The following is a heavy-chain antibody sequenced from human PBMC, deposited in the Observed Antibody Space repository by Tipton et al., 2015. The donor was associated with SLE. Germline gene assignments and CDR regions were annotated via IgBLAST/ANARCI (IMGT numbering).Heavy chain of an antibody. CDR3: ARFGPSGWYFDL. CDR1: GGSISSSSYY. CDR2: ISYSGST. Sequence: TLSLTCTVSGGSISSSSYYWGWIRQPPGKGLEWIGSISYSGSTSYNPSLKSRVTISVDTSKNQFSLKLSSVTAADTAVYYCARFGPSGWYFDLWGRGTLVTVSS. V-gene: IGHV4-39*01. D-gene: IGHD3-10*01. J-gene: IGHJ2*01.